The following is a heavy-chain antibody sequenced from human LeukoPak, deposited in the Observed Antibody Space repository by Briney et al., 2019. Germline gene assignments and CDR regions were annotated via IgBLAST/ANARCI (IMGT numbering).Heavy chain of an antibody. D-gene: IGHD1-26*01. CDR3: ARYGIVGATYFDY. Sequence: GGSLRLSCAASGFTFSSYAMHWVRQAPGKGLEWVAFISYDGSHKYYADSVKGRFSISRDNAKNSLYLQMDNLRVEDTAMYYCARYGIVGATYFDYWGQGTLVTVSS. CDR1: GFTFSSYA. V-gene: IGHV3-30*04. CDR2: ISYDGSHK. J-gene: IGHJ4*02.